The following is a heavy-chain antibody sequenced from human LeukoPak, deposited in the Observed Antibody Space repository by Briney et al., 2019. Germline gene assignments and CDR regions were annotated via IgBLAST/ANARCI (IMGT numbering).Heavy chain of an antibody. D-gene: IGHD2-15*01. Sequence: SETLSLTCAVYGGSFSGYYWSWIRQPPGKGLEWIGETNHSGSTNYNPSLKSQVTISVDTSKNQFSLKLSSVTAADTAVYYCARALSEGAVVAATYYFDYWGQGTLVTVSS. V-gene: IGHV4-34*01. CDR3: ARALSEGAVVAATYYFDY. CDR2: TNHSGST. J-gene: IGHJ4*02. CDR1: GGSFSGYY.